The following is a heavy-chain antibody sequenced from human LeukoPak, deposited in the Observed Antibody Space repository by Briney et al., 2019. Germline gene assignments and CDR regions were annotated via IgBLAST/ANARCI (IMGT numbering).Heavy chain of an antibody. CDR3: AHEMYNYGVDV. Sequence: SGPTLVKPTQTLTLTCTFSGFSLKSGVGVGWIRQPPGKALEWLALIYWDDDKRYNPSLKSKLTITKDTSKNQVVLRMTNVDPVDTATYYCAHEMYNYGVDVWGQGTTATVSS. V-gene: IGHV2-5*02. J-gene: IGHJ6*02. CDR1: GFSLKSGVG. CDR2: IYWDDDK. D-gene: IGHD1-1*01.